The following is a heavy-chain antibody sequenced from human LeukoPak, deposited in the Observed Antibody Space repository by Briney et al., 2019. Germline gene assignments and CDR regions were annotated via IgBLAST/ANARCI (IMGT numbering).Heavy chain of an antibody. V-gene: IGHV1-2*02. Sequence: APVKVSCKASGYTFTSYGISWVRQAPGQGLEWMGWINPNSGGTNYAQKFQGRVTMTRDTSISTAYMELSRLRSDDTAVYYCARVSGGDLLSPHYYYYMDVWGKGTTVTISS. CDR2: INPNSGGT. CDR1: GYTFTSYG. J-gene: IGHJ6*03. CDR3: ARVSGGDLLSPHYYYYMDV. D-gene: IGHD2-21*02.